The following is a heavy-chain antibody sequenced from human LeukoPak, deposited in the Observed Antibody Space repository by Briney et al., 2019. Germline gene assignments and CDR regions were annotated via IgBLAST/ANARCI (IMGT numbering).Heavy chain of an antibody. D-gene: IGHD3-10*01. Sequence: GGSLRLPCAASGFSFDTYAMHWVRQAPGQGLEWVALIWHDGSHKFYSNSVRGQFTISRDNSKNTVYLQMNNLRPDDTAVYYCAREIFGSGCYPDFWGQGTLVTVSS. J-gene: IGHJ4*02. CDR1: GFSFDTYA. CDR3: AREIFGSGCYPDF. CDR2: IWHDGSHK. V-gene: IGHV3-33*01.